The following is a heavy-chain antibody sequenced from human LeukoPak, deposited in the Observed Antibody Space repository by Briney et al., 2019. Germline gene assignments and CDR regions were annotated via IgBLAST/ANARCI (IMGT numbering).Heavy chain of an antibody. J-gene: IGHJ4*02. Sequence: ASVKVSCKASGYTFTYYCIHWVLQAPGRGLEWMGWIDPNSGGTNYAQKFQGRLTLTRDTSITTAYMELSRLRSDDTAVYYCARDGVVRGVIVYWGQGTLVTVSS. CDR1: GYTFTYYC. V-gene: IGHV1-2*02. CDR3: ARDGVVRGVIVY. CDR2: IDPNSGGT. D-gene: IGHD3-10*01.